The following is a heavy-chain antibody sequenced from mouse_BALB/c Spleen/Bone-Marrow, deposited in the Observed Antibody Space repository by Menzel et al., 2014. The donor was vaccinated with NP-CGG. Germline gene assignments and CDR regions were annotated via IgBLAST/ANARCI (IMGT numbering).Heavy chain of an antibody. V-gene: IGHV1-7*01. J-gene: IGHJ4*01. D-gene: IGHD2-4*01. CDR2: INPSTGYT. CDR3: ARNYDYDGGYYAMDY. CDR1: GYNLISYW. Sequence: QVQLQQSGAELAKPGASVKMSCKAPGYNLISYWMHWVKQRPGQGLEWIGYINPSTGYTEYNQKFKDKATLTADKSSSKAYMQLSSLTSEDSAVYYCARNYDYDGGYYAMDYWGQGTSVTVSS.